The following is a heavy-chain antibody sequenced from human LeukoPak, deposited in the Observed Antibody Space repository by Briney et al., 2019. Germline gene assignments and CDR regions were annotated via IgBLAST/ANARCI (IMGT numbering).Heavy chain of an antibody. Sequence: ASVKVSCKASGGTFSSYAISWVRQAPGQGLEWMGGIIPIFGTANYAQKFQGRVTITADKSTSTAYMELSSLRSEDTAVYYCARVASSFSDAFDIWGQGTMVTVSS. D-gene: IGHD6-13*01. CDR3: ARVASSFSDAFDI. V-gene: IGHV1-69*06. J-gene: IGHJ3*02. CDR2: IIPIFGTA. CDR1: GGTFSSYA.